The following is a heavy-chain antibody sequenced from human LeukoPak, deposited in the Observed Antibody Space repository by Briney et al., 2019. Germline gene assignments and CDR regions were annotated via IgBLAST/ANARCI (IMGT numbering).Heavy chain of an antibody. J-gene: IGHJ4*02. CDR1: GGSISSGSYY. V-gene: IGHV4-61*02. Sequence: SQTLSLTCTVSGGSISSGSYYWSWIRQPAGKGLEWIGRIYTSGSTYYNPSLKSRVTISVDTSKNQFSLKLSSVTAADTAVYYCARDGTRDGYFDYWGQGTLVTVSS. CDR2: IYTSGST. CDR3: ARDGTRDGYFDY. D-gene: IGHD5-24*01.